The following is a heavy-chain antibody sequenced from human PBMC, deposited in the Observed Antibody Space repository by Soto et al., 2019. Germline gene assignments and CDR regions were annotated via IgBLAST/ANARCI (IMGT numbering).Heavy chain of an antibody. J-gene: IGHJ5*02. CDR3: ARAEVLLWFGELARFDP. CDR2: IYYSGST. D-gene: IGHD3-10*01. Sequence: SETLSLTCTVSGGSISSGGYYWSCIRQHPGKGLEWIGYIYYSGSTYYNPSLKSRVTISVDTSKNQFSLKLSSVTAADTAVYYCARAEVLLWFGELARFDPWGQGTLVTVSS. CDR1: GGSISSGGYY. V-gene: IGHV4-31*03.